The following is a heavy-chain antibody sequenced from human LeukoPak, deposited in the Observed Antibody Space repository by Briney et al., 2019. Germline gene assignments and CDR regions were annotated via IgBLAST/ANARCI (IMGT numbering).Heavy chain of an antibody. D-gene: IGHD6-13*01. CDR1: GYTFTSYY. J-gene: IGHJ1*01. CDR3: ARDPNSSSWYEGYFQQ. V-gene: IGHV1-46*01. CDR2: INPSGGST. Sequence: ASVKVSCKASGYTFTSYYMHWVRQAPGQGLEWMGIINPSGGSTSYAQKFQGRVTMTRDTSTSTVYMELSSLRTEDTAMYYCARDPNSSSWYEGYFQQWGQGTLVTVSS.